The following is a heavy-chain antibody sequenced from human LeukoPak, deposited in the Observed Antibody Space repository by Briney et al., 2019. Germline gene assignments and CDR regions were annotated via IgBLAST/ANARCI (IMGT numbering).Heavy chain of an antibody. J-gene: IGHJ6*02. CDR2: IYYSGST. CDR1: GGSISSYY. CDR3: ARVYHFWSGYYDHYYGMDV. V-gene: IGHV4-59*01. Sequence: SETLSLTCTVSGGSISSYYWSWIRQPPGKGLEWIGYIYYSGSTNYNPSLKSRVTISVDTSKNQFSLKLSSVTAADTAVYYCARVYHFWSGYYDHYYGMDVWGQGTTVTVSS. D-gene: IGHD3-3*01.